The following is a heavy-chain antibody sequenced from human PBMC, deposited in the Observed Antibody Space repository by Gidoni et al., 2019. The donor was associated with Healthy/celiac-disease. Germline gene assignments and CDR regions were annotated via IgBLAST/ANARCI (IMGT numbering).Heavy chain of an antibody. V-gene: IGHV4-59*01. J-gene: IGHJ1*01. CDR3: ASLGYCSGGSCYPEYFQH. CDR2: IYYSGST. CDR1: GGSISSYY. Sequence: QVQLQESGPGLVKPSETLSLTCTVSGGSISSYYWSWIRQPPGKGLEWIGYIYYSGSTNYNPSLKSRVTISVDTSKNQFSLKLSSVTAADTAVYYCASLGYCSGGSCYPEYFQHWGQGTLVTVSS. D-gene: IGHD2-15*01.